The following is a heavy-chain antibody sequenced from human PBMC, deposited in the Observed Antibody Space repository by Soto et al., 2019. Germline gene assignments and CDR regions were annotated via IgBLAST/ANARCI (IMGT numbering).Heavy chain of an antibody. CDR3: AKVDLIKTGTLFDYYYYGMDV. CDR1: GFTFSNYA. J-gene: IGHJ6*02. V-gene: IGHV3-23*01. D-gene: IGHD1-1*01. CDR2: ISGSGGST. Sequence: GRSLRLSCAASGFTFSNYAMSWVRQAPGKGLEWVSAISGSGGSTYYADSVKGRFTISRDNSKNTLYLQMNSLRAEDTAVYYCAKVDLIKTGTLFDYYYYGMDVWGQGTTVTVSS.